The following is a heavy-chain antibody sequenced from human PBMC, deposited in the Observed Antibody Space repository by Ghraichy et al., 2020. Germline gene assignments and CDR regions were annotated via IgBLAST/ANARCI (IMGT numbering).Heavy chain of an antibody. CDR1: GFTFSDYL. D-gene: IGHD2-15*01. CDR3: ARQDVLGAAHRFHH. Sequence: GGSLRLSCAASGFTFSDYLMTWVRQAPGKGPEWVTTIGGSGGTIYYVDSVKGRFTISRDNSKNTLYLQMNSLRAEDTAVYYCARQDVLGAAHRFHHWGQGTLVTVSS. CDR2: IGGSGGTI. V-gene: IGHV3-23*01. J-gene: IGHJ1*01.